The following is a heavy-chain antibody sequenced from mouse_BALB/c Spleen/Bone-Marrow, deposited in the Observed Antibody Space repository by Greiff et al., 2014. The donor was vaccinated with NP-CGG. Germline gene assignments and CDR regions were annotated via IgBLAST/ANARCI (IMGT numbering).Heavy chain of an antibody. CDR1: GYTFTSYW. CDR3: TRDNRDY. V-gene: IGHV1-69*02. Sequence: QVQVQQSGAELVRPGASVKLSCKASGYTFTSYWINWVKQRPGQGLEWIGNIFPSETYTNYNQKFKDKATLTVDKSSSTAYMQLSSPTSEDSAVYYCTRDNRDYWGQGTTLTVSS. D-gene: IGHD1-3*01. J-gene: IGHJ2*01. CDR2: IFPSETYT.